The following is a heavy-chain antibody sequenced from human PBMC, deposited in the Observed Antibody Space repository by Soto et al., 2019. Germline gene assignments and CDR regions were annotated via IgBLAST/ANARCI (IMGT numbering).Heavy chain of an antibody. V-gene: IGHV3-73*02. CDR3: TRQTDAVQWLVVPTDYNLDY. J-gene: IGHJ4*02. CDR2: IRSKTNSYAT. Sequence: EGQLVESGGGLVQPGGSLKLSCAASGFTFGGSAMHWVRQASGKGLEWVGHIRSKTNSYATAYAESVKGRFTISRDDSMNTADLQMNSLKTEDTAVYFCTRQTDAVQWLVVPTDYNLDYWGQGTLVPVSS. CDR1: GFTFGGSA. D-gene: IGHD6-19*01.